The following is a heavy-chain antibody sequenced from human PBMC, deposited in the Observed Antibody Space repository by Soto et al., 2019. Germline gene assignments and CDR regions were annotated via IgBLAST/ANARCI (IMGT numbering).Heavy chain of an antibody. D-gene: IGHD3-22*01. Sequence: GGSLRLSCAASGFTFSSYAMTWVRQAPGKGLEWVSAISGSGVTTYYADSVKGRFTISRDNSENTLYLQMNSLRAEDTAVYYCAKGASSSGYSRISDPWGQGTLVTVSS. V-gene: IGHV3-23*01. CDR2: ISGSGVTT. J-gene: IGHJ5*02. CDR3: AKGASSSGYSRISDP. CDR1: GFTFSSYA.